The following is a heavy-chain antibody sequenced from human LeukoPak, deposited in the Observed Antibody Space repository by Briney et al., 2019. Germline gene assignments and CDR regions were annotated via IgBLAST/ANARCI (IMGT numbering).Heavy chain of an antibody. CDR1: GFTFSSYS. J-gene: IGHJ4*02. CDR3: ARDTYYYYYDSSGRPLYYFDY. D-gene: IGHD3-22*01. Sequence: GGSLRLSCAASGFTFSSYSMNWVRQAPGKGLEWVSSISSSSSYIYYADSVKGRFTISRDNAKNSLYLQMNSLRAEDTAVYYCARDTYYYYYDSSGRPLYYFDYWGQGTLVTVSS. V-gene: IGHV3-21*01. CDR2: ISSSSSYI.